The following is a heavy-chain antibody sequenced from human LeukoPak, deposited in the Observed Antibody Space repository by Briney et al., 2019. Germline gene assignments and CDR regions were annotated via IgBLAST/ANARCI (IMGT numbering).Heavy chain of an antibody. D-gene: IGHD3-22*01. Sequence: GGSLRLSCAASGFTFDDYAMHWVRQAPGKGLEWVSGISWNSGSIGYADSVKGRFTISRDNAKNSLYLQMNSLRAEDTALYYCAKAYYYDSSGYFDYWGQGTLVTVSS. V-gene: IGHV3-9*01. CDR3: AKAYYYDSSGYFDY. CDR2: ISWNSGSI. J-gene: IGHJ4*02. CDR1: GFTFDDYA.